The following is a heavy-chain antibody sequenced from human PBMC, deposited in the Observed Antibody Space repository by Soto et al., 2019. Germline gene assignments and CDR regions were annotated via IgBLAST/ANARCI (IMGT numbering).Heavy chain of an antibody. D-gene: IGHD3-22*01. CDR1: GFTFSSYE. Sequence: GGSLRLSCAASGFTFSSYEMNWVRQAPGKGLEWVSYISSSGSTIYYADSVKGRFTISRDNAKNSLYLQMNSLRAEDTAVYYCAILHYYDSSGYLFDYWGQGTLVTVSS. CDR3: AILHYYDSSGYLFDY. CDR2: ISSSGSTI. J-gene: IGHJ4*02. V-gene: IGHV3-48*03.